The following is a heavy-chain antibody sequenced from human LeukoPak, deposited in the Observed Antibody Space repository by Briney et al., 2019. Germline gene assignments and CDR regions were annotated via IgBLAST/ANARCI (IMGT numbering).Heavy chain of an antibody. D-gene: IGHD2-2*01. J-gene: IGHJ6*02. CDR2: ISSSSSNI. CDR1: GFTFSSYS. V-gene: IGHV3-48*01. CDR3: ARGPRTSNYYHYYGLDV. Sequence: GGSLRLSCAASGFTFSSYSMNWVRQAPGKGLEWVSYISSSSSNIYYADSVKGRFTISRDNAENSLYLQMNSLRAEDTAVYYCARGPRTSNYYHYYGLDVWGQGTTVTVSS.